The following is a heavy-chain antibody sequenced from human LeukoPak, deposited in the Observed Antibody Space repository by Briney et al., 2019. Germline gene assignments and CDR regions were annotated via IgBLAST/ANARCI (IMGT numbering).Heavy chain of an antibody. J-gene: IGHJ4*02. CDR3: ARGRGGPPFDY. CDR2: ISADGGTT. Sequence: QTGGSLRLSCAASGFSFRGYGMHWVRQAPGKGLEYVSAISADGGTTYYADSVKDRFIISRDNSKNTLYLQMGSLRNGDMAVYYCARGRGGPPFDYWGQGALVTVSS. V-gene: IGHV3-64*02. CDR1: GFSFRGYG.